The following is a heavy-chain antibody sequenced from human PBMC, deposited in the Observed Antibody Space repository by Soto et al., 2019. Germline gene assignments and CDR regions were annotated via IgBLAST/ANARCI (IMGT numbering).Heavy chain of an antibody. J-gene: IGHJ4*02. CDR1: GVSIISHGW. CDR3: ATRDSSRFY. Sequence: PSESLSRTWAVAGVSIISHGWWTWVRQPPGKGREWSGESHQSGNTNYNSSLESRVTISVDTSKNQFSLKLTSVTVADTAVYYCATRDSSRFYWGQGTLVTVS. CDR2: SHQSGNT. V-gene: IGHV4-4*02. D-gene: IGHD6-13*01.